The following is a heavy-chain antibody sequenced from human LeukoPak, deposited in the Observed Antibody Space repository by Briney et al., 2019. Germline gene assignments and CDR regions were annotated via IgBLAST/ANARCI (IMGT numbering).Heavy chain of an antibody. J-gene: IGHJ4*02. CDR1: GFTFRRYV. CDR2: ISGSDDHT. V-gene: IGHV3-23*01. CDR3: AKDRVALAGTSLDS. D-gene: IGHD6-19*01. Sequence: GGSLRLSCAASGFTFRRYVMTWVRQAPGKGLEWVPAISGSDDHTYYADSVKGRFTISRDNSKNTLYLQMSSLRAEDTAVYYCAKDRVALAGTSLDSWGQGTLVTVSS.